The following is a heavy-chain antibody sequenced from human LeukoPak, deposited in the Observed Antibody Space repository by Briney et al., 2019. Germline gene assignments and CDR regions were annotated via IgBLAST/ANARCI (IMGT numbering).Heavy chain of an antibody. V-gene: IGHV3-74*01. J-gene: IGHJ4*02. D-gene: IGHD6-13*01. Sequence: GGSLRLSCAASGFTFSSYWMHWVRQAPGKGLVWVSRINSDGSSTSYADSVKGRFTISRDNAKNTLYLQMNSLRAEDTAVYYCARDQTNIAAAGTIDYWGQGTLVTVSS. CDR3: ARDQTNIAAAGTIDY. CDR1: GFTFSSYW. CDR2: INSDGSST.